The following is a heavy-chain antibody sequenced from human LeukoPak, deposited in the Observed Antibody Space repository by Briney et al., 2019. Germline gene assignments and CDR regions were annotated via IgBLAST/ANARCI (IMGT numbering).Heavy chain of an antibody. J-gene: IGHJ6*02. CDR1: GGSFSGYY. V-gene: IGHV4-34*01. CDR3: ARGGPQQLVLRWYYYGMDV. D-gene: IGHD6-6*01. CDR2: INHSGST. Sequence: PSETLSLTCAVYGGSFSGYYWSWIRQPPGKGLEWIGEINHSGSTNYNPSLKGRVTISVDTSKNQFSLKLSSVTAADTAVYYCARGGPQQLVLRWYYYGMDVWGQGTTVTVSS.